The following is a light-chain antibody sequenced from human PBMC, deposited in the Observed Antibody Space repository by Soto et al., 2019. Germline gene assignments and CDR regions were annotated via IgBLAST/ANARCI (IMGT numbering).Light chain of an antibody. V-gene: IGKV3-20*01. Sequence: EIVLTQSPGTLSLSPGERATLSCRASQSVSSTYLAWYQQKPGQAPRLLIYDASTRATGIPDRFTGSGSGTDFTLTISRLEPEDFAVYYCQQYGSSPPLTFGGGTKVEIQ. J-gene: IGKJ4*01. CDR3: QQYGSSPPLT. CDR2: DAS. CDR1: QSVSSTY.